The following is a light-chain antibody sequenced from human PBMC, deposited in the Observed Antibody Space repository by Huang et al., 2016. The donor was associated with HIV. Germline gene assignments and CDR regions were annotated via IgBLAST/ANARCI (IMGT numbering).Light chain of an antibody. CDR3: QQIYTTPRVT. CDR2: GTS. CDR1: QSISSS. V-gene: IGKV1-39*01. Sequence: DIRMTQSPSSLSASVGDTVTITCRASQSISSSLNWYQHRPGKAPKLLIYGTSTLHTGVPSRFSGSGSGTDFTLTIANIQPEDFATYSCQQIYTTPRVTFGPGTKVHI. J-gene: IGKJ3*01.